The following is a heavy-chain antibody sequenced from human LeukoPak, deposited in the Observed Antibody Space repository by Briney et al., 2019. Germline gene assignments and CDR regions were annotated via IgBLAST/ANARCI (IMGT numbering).Heavy chain of an antibody. Sequence: GSLRLSCAASGFTFSSFGMHWVRQAPGQGLEWVAVISFDGSNQYYADSVEGRFTIYRDNFKNTVYLQMNSLRAEETAVYYCAKSHPPTVTTEEGEYLQHWGQGTLVTVSS. CDR2: ISFDGSNQ. D-gene: IGHD4-17*01. V-gene: IGHV3-30*18. CDR1: GFTFSSFG. J-gene: IGHJ1*01. CDR3: AKSHPPTVTTEEGEYLQH.